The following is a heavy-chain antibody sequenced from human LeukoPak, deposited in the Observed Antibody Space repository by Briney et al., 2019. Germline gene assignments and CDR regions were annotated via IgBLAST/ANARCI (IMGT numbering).Heavy chain of an antibody. Sequence: SETLSLTCTVSGGSISSYYWSWIRQPAGKGLEWIGRIYTSGSTNYNPSLKSRVTMSVDTSKNQFSLKLSSVTAADTAVYYCARTKHCSSTSCYGYYYYYMDVWGKGTTVTVSS. J-gene: IGHJ6*03. CDR1: GGSISSYY. CDR2: IYTSGST. D-gene: IGHD2-2*01. CDR3: ARTKHCSSTSCYGYYYYYMDV. V-gene: IGHV4-4*07.